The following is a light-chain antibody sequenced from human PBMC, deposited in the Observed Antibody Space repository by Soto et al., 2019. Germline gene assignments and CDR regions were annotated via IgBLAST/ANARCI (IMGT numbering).Light chain of an antibody. J-gene: IGKJ1*01. Sequence: EIVLTQSPGTLYLLPGERATLSCRASQSVSSSCLAWYQQKPGQAPRLLIYGASSRATGIPDRFSGSGSGTHFTLTISRLEPEDFGLYYCQQCGSSPWTFGQGTKVEIK. CDR2: GAS. CDR1: QSVSSSC. V-gene: IGKV3-20*01. CDR3: QQCGSSPWT.